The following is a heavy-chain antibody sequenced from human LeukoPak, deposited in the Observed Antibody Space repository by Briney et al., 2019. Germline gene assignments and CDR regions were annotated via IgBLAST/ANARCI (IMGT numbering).Heavy chain of an antibody. J-gene: IGHJ4*02. Sequence: PGGSLRLSCAASGFTFSSYAMHWVRQAPGKGLEWVAVISYDGSNKYYADSVKGRFTISRDNSKNTLYLQMNSLRAEDTAVYYCARANVPYGDYGRGGLDYWGQGTLVTVSS. CDR1: GFTFSSYA. V-gene: IGHV3-30-3*01. CDR2: ISYDGSNK. D-gene: IGHD4-17*01. CDR3: ARANVPYGDYGRGGLDY.